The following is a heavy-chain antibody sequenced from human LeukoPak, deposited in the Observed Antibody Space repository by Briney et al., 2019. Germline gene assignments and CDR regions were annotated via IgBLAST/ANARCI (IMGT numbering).Heavy chain of an antibody. D-gene: IGHD1-26*01. Sequence: GASVKVSCKAFGYIFTNYGISWVRQAPGQGLEWMGWISARNGKTNYAQKVQGRVTMTTDTSATTAYMELRSLRSDDTAVYYCARDTEWEKNPDYFDYWGQGTLATVSS. CDR1: GYIFTNYG. CDR3: ARDTEWEKNPDYFDY. CDR2: ISARNGKT. V-gene: IGHV1-18*01. J-gene: IGHJ4*02.